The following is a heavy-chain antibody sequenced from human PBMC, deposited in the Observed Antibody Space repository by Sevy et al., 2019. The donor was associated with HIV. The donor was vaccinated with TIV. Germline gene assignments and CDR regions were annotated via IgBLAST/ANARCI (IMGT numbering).Heavy chain of an antibody. Sequence: GGSLRLSCAASGFTFSSYAMSWVRQAPGKGLEWVSAISGSGGSTYYADSVKGRFTISGDNSKNRLYLQMNSLRAEDTAVYYCAKDGLYGDYGYYYGMDVWGQGTTVTVSS. D-gene: IGHD4-17*01. CDR2: ISGSGGST. V-gene: IGHV3-23*01. CDR1: GFTFSSYA. J-gene: IGHJ6*02. CDR3: AKDGLYGDYGYYYGMDV.